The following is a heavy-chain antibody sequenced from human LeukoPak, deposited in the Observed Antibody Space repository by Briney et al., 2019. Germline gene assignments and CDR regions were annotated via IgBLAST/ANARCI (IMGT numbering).Heavy chain of an antibody. CDR3: ARHSAGYTTFFDY. V-gene: IGHV3-7*04. D-gene: IGHD5-24*01. J-gene: IGHJ4*02. CDR2: IMQDGSEK. Sequence: QPGGSLRLSCAASGFTLSYYLMTWVRRAPGKGLEWVANIMQDGSEKYYVDSVKGRFTISRDNAKNSLYLQMNSLRAEDTAAYYCARHSAGYTTFFDYWGQGTLVTVSS. CDR1: GFTLSYYL.